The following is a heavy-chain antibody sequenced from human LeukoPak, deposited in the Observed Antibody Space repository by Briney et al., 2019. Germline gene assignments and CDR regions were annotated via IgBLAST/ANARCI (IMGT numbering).Heavy chain of an antibody. V-gene: IGHV1-46*01. Sequence: GASVKVSCKASGYTFTSYDMHWVGQAPVQGLEWMGIINPSGGSTSYAQKFQGRVTMTRDMSTSTVYMELSSLRSEDTAVYYCASQPQLELPFADYYYYYMDVWGKGTTVTVSS. CDR3: ASQPQLELPFADYYYYYMDV. CDR2: INPSGGST. D-gene: IGHD1-7*01. CDR1: GYTFTSYD. J-gene: IGHJ6*03.